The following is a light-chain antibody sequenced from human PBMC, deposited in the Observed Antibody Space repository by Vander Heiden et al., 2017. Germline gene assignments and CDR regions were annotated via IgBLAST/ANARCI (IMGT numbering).Light chain of an antibody. Sequence: EVVMTQSPATLSVSPGDRATLSCRASQSVTSNLAWYQQNPGQAPRLLVYGASTRATGIPARFSGSGSGTEFTLTISSLQSEDFAVYYCQQYDNWLYTFGQGTKLEIK. CDR1: QSVTSN. V-gene: IGKV3-15*01. J-gene: IGKJ2*01. CDR2: GAS. CDR3: QQYDNWLYT.